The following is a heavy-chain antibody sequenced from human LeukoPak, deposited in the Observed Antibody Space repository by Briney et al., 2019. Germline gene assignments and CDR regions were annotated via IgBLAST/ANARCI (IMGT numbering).Heavy chain of an antibody. J-gene: IGHJ3*02. Sequence: ASVTVSCKASGYTFTSYGISWVRQAPGQGLEGMGWISDYNGNTNYAQKLQGRVTMTTDTSTSTAYMELRSLGSDDTAVYYCAGDLLVAPNDAFDIWGQGTMVTVSS. CDR1: GYTFTSYG. D-gene: IGHD2-2*01. CDR2: ISDYNGNT. CDR3: AGDLLVAPNDAFDI. V-gene: IGHV1-18*01.